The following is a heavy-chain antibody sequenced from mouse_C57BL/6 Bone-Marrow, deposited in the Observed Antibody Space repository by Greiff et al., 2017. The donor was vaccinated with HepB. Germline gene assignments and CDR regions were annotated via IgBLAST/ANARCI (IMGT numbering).Heavy chain of an antibody. CDR1: GYTFTDYY. Sequence: VQLQQSGAELVRPGASVKLSCKASGYTFTDYYINWVKQRPGQGLEWIARIYPGSGNTYYNEKFKGKATLTAEKSSSTAYMQLSSLTSEDSAVYFCARGDYYGSSCYWYFDVWGTGTTVTVSS. J-gene: IGHJ1*03. CDR3: ARGDYYGSSCYWYFDV. V-gene: IGHV1-76*01. D-gene: IGHD1-1*01. CDR2: IYPGSGNT.